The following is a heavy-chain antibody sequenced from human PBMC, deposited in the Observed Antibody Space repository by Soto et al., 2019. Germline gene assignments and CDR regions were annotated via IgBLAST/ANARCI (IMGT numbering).Heavy chain of an antibody. V-gene: IGHV1-69*01. CDR1: GGTFSSYS. Sequence: QVQLVQSGAEVKKPGSSVKVSCKASGGTFSSYSINWVRQAPGQGLEWMGEIIPIFGTANYAQKFQGRVTITEDEATSPAYMEPSSLRYEDTAVYYCARDGGRHSGGIDYWGQGTLVTVSS. CDR3: ARDGGRHSGGIDY. CDR2: IIPIFGTA. J-gene: IGHJ4*02. D-gene: IGHD1-26*01.